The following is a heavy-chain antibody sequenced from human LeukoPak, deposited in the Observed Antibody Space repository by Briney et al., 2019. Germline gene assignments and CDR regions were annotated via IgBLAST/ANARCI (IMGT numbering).Heavy chain of an antibody. CDR1: GFTFSSYG. Sequence: PGRSLRLSCAASGFTFSSYGMHWVRQAPGKGLEWVAVISYNGSNKYYADSVKGRFTISRDNSKNTLYLQMNSLRAEDTAVYYCAKDRGRHHYDILTGPHYAFDIWGQGTMVTVSS. V-gene: IGHV3-30*18. CDR3: AKDRGRHHYDILTGPHYAFDI. CDR2: ISYNGSNK. J-gene: IGHJ3*02. D-gene: IGHD3-9*01.